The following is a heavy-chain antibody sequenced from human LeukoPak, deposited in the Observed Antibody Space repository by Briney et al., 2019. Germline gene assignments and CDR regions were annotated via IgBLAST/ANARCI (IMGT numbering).Heavy chain of an antibody. V-gene: IGHV5-51*01. J-gene: IGHJ4*02. CDR1: GYSFPSYW. D-gene: IGHD5-18*01. Sequence: GESLKISCKGSGYSFPSYWIGWVRQMPGKGLEWMGIIYPADSDTLYSPSFQGQVTISADKSITTAYLQWSTLKASDTAIYHCARRGDTPKLDYWGQGTLVTVSS. CDR3: ARRGDTPKLDY. CDR2: IYPADSDT.